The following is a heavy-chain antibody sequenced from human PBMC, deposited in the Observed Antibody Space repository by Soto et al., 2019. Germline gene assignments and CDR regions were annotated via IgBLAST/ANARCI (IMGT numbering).Heavy chain of an antibody. CDR2: IYYSGST. V-gene: IGHV4-59*01. CDR1: GGSISSYY. D-gene: IGHD6-13*01. Sequence: QVQLQESGPGLVKPSETLSLTCTVSGGSISSYYWSWIRQPPGKGLEWIGYIYYSGSTNYNPSLKSRVTISVDTSKYQFSLKLSSVTAADTAVYYCARVWYSSSWYYYGMDVWGQGTTVTVSS. CDR3: ARVWYSSSWYYYGMDV. J-gene: IGHJ6*02.